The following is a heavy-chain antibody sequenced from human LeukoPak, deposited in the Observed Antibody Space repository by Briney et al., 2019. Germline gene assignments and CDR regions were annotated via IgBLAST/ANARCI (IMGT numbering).Heavy chain of an antibody. J-gene: IGHJ5*02. Sequence: GGSLRLSCAASGVTFSTHWMSWVRQAPGKGLQWVANIKPDGSEKFYVHSVKGRFTISRDNAKNTLYLQLNGLRAEDTALYYCARVRSSIWSRQVSIWFGPWGQGPLVPVSS. CDR2: IKPDGSEK. V-gene: IGHV3-7*01. CDR3: ARVRSSIWSRQVSIWFGP. D-gene: IGHD6-13*01. CDR1: GVTFSTHW.